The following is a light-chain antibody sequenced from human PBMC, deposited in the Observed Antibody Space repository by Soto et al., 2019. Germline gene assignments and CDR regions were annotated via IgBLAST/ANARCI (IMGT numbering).Light chain of an antibody. V-gene: IGLV2-14*01. J-gene: IGLJ1*01. Sequence: QSALTQPASVSGSPGQSITISCTGTSSDVGGNKYVSWYQQYPGKAPKLMIFEVSKRPSGVSNRFSGSKSGKTASPTISGLQTADEADYYCTSYTTSSTYVFGTGTKVTVL. CDR1: SSDVGGNKY. CDR3: TSYTTSSTYV. CDR2: EVS.